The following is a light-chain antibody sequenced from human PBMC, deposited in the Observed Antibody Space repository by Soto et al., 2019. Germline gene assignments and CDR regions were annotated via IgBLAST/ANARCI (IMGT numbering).Light chain of an antibody. CDR2: EVV. V-gene: IGLV2-8*01. J-gene: IGLJ1*01. Sequence: QSALTHPPSASGSPGQSVTISCTGTKNDIGVYDFVSWYQHHPGKAPRLIIYEVVQRPSGVPDRFSGSKSGNTASLTVSGLQAADEADYFCKSYAGSNTYVFGGGTKVTVL. CDR1: KNDIGVYDF. CDR3: KSYAGSNTYV.